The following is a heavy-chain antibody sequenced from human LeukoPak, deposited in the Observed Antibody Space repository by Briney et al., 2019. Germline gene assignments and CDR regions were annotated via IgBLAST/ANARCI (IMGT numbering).Heavy chain of an antibody. CDR3: AKDPERYFDWLSDTRDYGMDV. CDR1: GFTFSSYG. D-gene: IGHD3-9*01. Sequence: GGSLRLSCAASGFTFSSYGMHWVRQAPGKGLEWVAVISYGGSNKYYADSVKGRFTISRDNSKNTLYLQMNSLRAEDTAVYYCAKDPERYFDWLSDTRDYGMDVWGKGTTVTVSS. V-gene: IGHV3-30*18. CDR2: ISYGGSNK. J-gene: IGHJ6*04.